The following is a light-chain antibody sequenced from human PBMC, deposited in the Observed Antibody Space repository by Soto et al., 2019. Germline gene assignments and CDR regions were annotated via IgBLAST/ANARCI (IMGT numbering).Light chain of an antibody. J-gene: IGKJ1*01. CDR2: DAS. V-gene: IGKV3-11*01. CDR1: QSVSSY. CDR3: QQRSNWPLEGT. Sequence: EIVLTQSPATLSLSPGERATLSCRASQSVSSYLAWYQQKPGQAPRLLIYDASNRATGIPARFSGSGSGTDFTLTISSLEPEDFAVYYCQQRSNWPLEGTFGQGTKVEI.